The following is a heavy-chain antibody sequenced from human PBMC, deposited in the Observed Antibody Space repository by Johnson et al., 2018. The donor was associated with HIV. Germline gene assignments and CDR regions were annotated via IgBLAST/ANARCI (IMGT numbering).Heavy chain of an antibody. D-gene: IGHD6-6*01. J-gene: IGHJ3*02. CDR3: ARDYSSSGAFDI. CDR1: GFTFSNYG. V-gene: IGHV3-69-1*01. CDR2: IYSGSTI. Sequence: VQLVESGGVVVQPGGSMRLSCAASGFTFSNYGMNWVRQAPGKGLEWVSVIYSGSTIYYADSVKGRFTISRDNAKNSLYLQMNSLRAEDTAVYYCARDYSSSGAFDIWGQGTMVTVSS.